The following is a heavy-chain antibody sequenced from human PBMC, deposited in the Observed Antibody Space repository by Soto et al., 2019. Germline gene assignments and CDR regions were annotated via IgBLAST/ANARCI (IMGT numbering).Heavy chain of an antibody. CDR1: GGTFSSYA. V-gene: IGHV1-69*13. CDR2: IIPIFGTA. CDR3: ARSKTDYDILTGYRD. J-gene: IGHJ4*02. Sequence: GASVKVSCKASGGTFSSYAISWVRQAPGQGLEWMGGIIPIFGTANYAQKFQGRVTITADESTSTAYMELSSLRSEDTAVYYCARSKTDYDILTGYRDWGQGTLVTVSS. D-gene: IGHD3-9*01.